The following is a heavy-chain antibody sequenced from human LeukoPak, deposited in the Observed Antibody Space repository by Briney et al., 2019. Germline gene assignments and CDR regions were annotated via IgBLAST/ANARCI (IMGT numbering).Heavy chain of an antibody. D-gene: IGHD1-1*01. CDR2: IYPGDSRT. CDR1: GDTFATYW. Sequence: GESLKISCKGSGDTFATYWIGWVRHLPGKGLEWMGVIYPGDSRTRYNPSFQGQVTLSADKSITTAYLQWSSLKASDTAIYYCARGPRGGNWNEALDYWGQGTLVTVSS. CDR3: ARGPRGGNWNEALDY. V-gene: IGHV5-51*01. J-gene: IGHJ4*02.